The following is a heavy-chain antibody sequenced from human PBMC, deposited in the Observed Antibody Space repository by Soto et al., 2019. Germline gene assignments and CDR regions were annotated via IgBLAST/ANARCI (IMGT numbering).Heavy chain of an antibody. J-gene: IGHJ6*02. D-gene: IGHD1-1*01. CDR3: ARGRSELERRYNYYYGMDV. Sequence: SETLSLTCTVSGGSISSGGYYWIWIRHHPGKGLEWIGYIYYSGSTYYNPSLKSRVTISVDTSKNQFSLKLSSVTAADTAVYYCARGRSELERRYNYYYGMDVWGQGTTVTVSS. CDR1: GGSISSGGYY. CDR2: IYYSGST. V-gene: IGHV4-31*03.